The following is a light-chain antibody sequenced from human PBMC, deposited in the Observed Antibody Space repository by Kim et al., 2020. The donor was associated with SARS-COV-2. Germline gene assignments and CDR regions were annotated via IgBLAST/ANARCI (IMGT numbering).Light chain of an antibody. Sequence: PVHPARIPCGGHTLVDYLVHLYQQKPGQAPLLFIYSDTDRPSGIPERFSGSNSGTTVTLTISSVEAGDEADYSCQVWHTGGDRVVFGGGTQLTVL. CDR2: SDT. CDR3: QVWHTGGDRVV. CDR1: TLVDYL. J-gene: IGLJ2*01. V-gene: IGLV3-21*01.